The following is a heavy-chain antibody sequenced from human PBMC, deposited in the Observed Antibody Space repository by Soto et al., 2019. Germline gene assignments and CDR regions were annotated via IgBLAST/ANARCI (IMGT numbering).Heavy chain of an antibody. Sequence: QVQLVQSGAEVKKPGASVKVSCKASGYSFTSYDINWVRQATGQGLEWMGWMNPNSGNTGYAQKFQGRVTMTRNTSISTAYLALRSLRSEDTGLFYCSREGVGGGGFDYWGQGTLVTVSS. CDR2: MNPNSGNT. V-gene: IGHV1-8*01. D-gene: IGHD3-16*01. CDR3: SREGVGGGGFDY. J-gene: IGHJ4*02. CDR1: GYSFTSYD.